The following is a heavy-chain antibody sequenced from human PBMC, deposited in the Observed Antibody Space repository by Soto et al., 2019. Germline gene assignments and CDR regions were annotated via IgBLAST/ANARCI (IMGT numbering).Heavy chain of an antibody. J-gene: IGHJ6*02. CDR3: AKAGRYCSSTSCYYYYGMDV. D-gene: IGHD2-2*01. CDR1: GFTFSSYG. V-gene: IGHV3-30*18. Sequence: QPGGSLRLSCAASGFTFSSYGMHWVRQAPGKGLEWVAVISYDGSNKYYADSVKGRFTISRDNSKNTLYLQMNSLRAEDTAVYYCAKAGRYCSSTSCYYYYGMDVWGQGTTVTVSS. CDR2: ISYDGSNK.